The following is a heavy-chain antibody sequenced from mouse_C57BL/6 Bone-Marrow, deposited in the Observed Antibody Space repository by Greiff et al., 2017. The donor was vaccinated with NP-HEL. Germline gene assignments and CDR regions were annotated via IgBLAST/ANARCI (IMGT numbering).Heavy chain of an antibody. CDR2: IDPSDSYT. CDR3: ASGYFDV. CDR1: GYTFTSYW. J-gene: IGHJ1*03. V-gene: IGHV1-59*01. Sequence: QVQLQQPGAELVRPGPSVKLSCKASGYTFTSYWMHWVKQRPGQGLEWIGVIDPSDSYTNYNQKFKGKATLTVDTSSSTAYMQLSSLTSEDSAVYYCASGYFDVWGTGTTVTVSS.